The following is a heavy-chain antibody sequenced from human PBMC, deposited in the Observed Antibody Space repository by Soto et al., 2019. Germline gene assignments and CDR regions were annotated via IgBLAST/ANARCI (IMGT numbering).Heavy chain of an antibody. V-gene: IGHV5-51*03. CDR1: GYHFSRHW. D-gene: IGHD2-21*02. CDR3: ARPYGGNSPLFDK. Sequence: PGGALWTSWQCTGYHFSRHWIGLVRLVPGKGLEWMGNIYPGDSDTRYNPSFQGQVTISIDKSINTAYLQWSSLRASDTAMYYCARPYGGNSPLFDKWGQVILVTVFS. J-gene: IGHJ4*01. CDR2: IYPGDSDT.